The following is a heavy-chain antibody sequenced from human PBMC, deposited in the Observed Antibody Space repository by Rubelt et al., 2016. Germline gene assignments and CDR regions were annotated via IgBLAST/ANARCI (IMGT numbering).Heavy chain of an antibody. CDR1: GGSISSYY. D-gene: IGHD3-10*01. J-gene: IGHJ4*02. V-gene: IGHV4-59*08. Sequence: GLVKPSETLSLTCTVSGGSISSYYWSWIRQPPGKGLEWIGNIYYSGSTKYNPSLKSRVTISVDTSNDQFSLKLSCVTAADTAVYYCAKYYGSESYSIAYWGQGTLVTVSS. CDR3: AKYYGSESYSIAY. CDR2: IYYSGST.